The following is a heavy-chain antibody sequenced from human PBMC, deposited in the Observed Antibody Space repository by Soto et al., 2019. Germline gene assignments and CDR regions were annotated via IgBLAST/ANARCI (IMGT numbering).Heavy chain of an antibody. V-gene: IGHV3-43*02. CDR1: GFTFEDYA. Sequence: EVQLVESGGGVVQPGGSLRLSCAAPGFTFEDYALHWVRQSSGKGQEWVSLINADGTDTYYAHSVNGRFTISRDNRKASFFLQMNSLRPEDSAMYYCAKARFYFDSSPYDSWGQGTLVTVTS. D-gene: IGHD3-22*01. CDR3: AKARFYFDSSPYDS. J-gene: IGHJ4*02. CDR2: INADGTDT.